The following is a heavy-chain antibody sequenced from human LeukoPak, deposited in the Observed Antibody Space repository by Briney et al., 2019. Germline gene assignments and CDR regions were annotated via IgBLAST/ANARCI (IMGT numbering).Heavy chain of an antibody. CDR1: GGSISSGNW. V-gene: IGHV4-4*02. Sequence: SETLSLTCAVSGGSISSGNWWSWVRQPPGKGLEWFGEIHQTGRTNYNPSLKSRVTISLDKSKNQFSLKLTSVTAADTAVYYCTRNGHYSLDYWGQGTLVTVSS. CDR2: IHQTGRT. D-gene: IGHD2-15*01. J-gene: IGHJ4*02. CDR3: TRNGHYSLDY.